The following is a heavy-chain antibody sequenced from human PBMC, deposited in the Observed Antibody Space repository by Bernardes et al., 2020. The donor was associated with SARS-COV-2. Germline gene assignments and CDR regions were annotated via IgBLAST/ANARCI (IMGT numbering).Heavy chain of an antibody. V-gene: IGHV4-59*01. CDR2: IYNSGST. J-gene: IGHJ5*02. Sequence: SETLSLTCTVSGGSISSYSWGWIRQPPGKGLEWIGYIYNSGSTNYNPSLESRVTISIDTSKNQFSLKLSSVTAADTAVYYCARWYDGSAYSWLDPWGQGTLVTVSS. CDR3: ARWYDGSAYSWLDP. D-gene: IGHD3-22*01. CDR1: GGSISSYS.